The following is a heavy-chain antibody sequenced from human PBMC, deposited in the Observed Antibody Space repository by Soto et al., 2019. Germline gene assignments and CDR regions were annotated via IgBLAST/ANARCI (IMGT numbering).Heavy chain of an antibody. CDR3: AREPLCGGRCYLSWFAP. Sequence: QVQLVQSGAEVKKPGASVKVSCKASGYTFTSYAMHWVRQAPGQRLEWMGWINIGNGNTKYSQKFQGRVTITRDTSASTAYMELSSLRSEDTAVYFCAREPLCGGRCYLSWFAPWGQGTLVTVSS. D-gene: IGHD2-15*01. J-gene: IGHJ5*02. V-gene: IGHV1-3*04. CDR2: INIGNGNT. CDR1: GYTFTSYA.